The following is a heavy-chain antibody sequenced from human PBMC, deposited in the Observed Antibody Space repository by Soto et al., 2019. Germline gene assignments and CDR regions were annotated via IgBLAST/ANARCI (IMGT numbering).Heavy chain of an antibody. V-gene: IGHV1-3*01. CDR1: GYTFTSYG. D-gene: IGHD3-22*01. Sequence: ASVKVSCKASGYTFTSYGIHWVRQAPGQRLEWTGWINAGNGNTKYSEKFQGRVTIARDTSASTAYLELSSLRSEETAVYYCATDPNDSSAYYHPYYYGMDVWGQGTTVTVSS. CDR2: INAGNGNT. J-gene: IGHJ6*02. CDR3: ATDPNDSSAYYHPYYYGMDV.